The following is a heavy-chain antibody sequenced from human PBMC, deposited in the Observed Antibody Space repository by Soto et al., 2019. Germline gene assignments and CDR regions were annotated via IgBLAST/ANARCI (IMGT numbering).Heavy chain of an antibody. CDR1: GYTFTSYY. CDR2: INPSGGST. CDR3: ARDLYCSGGSCYSTDDAFDI. V-gene: IGHV1-46*01. J-gene: IGHJ3*02. Sequence: ASVKVSCKASGYTFTSYYMHWVRQAPGQGLEWMGIINPSGGSTSYAQKFQGRVTMTRDTSTSTVYMELSSLRAEDTAVYYCARDLYCSGGSCYSTDDAFDIRGQGTMVTVS. D-gene: IGHD2-15*01.